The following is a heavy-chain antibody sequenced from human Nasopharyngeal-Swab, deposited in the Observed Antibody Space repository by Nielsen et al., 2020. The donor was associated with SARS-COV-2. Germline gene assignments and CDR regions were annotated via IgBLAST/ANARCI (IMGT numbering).Heavy chain of an antibody. V-gene: IGHV4-4*02. Sequence: GSLRLSCAVSGGSISSSNWWSWVRQPPGKGLEWIGEIYHSGSTNYNPSLKSRVTISVDKSKNQFSLKLTSVTAADTAVYYCARVFPPYYEYVWGSYRPSHFDYWGQGTLVTVSS. D-gene: IGHD3-16*02. CDR2: IYHSGST. CDR3: ARVFPPYYEYVWGSYRPSHFDY. CDR1: GGSISSSNW. J-gene: IGHJ4*02.